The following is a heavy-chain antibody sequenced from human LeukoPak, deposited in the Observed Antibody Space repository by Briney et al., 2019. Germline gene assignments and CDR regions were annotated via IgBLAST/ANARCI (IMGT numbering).Heavy chain of an antibody. CDR3: ARDRRWLTAWFDP. Sequence: ASVKVSCKASGYTFTGYCIHWVRQAPGHGLEWMGWINPYSGGKNYAQKFQGRVTMTSDTSISTAYMELSRLISDDTAVYYCARDRRWLTAWFDPWGQGTLVTVSS. D-gene: IGHD4-23*01. CDR2: INPYSGGK. V-gene: IGHV1-2*02. CDR1: GYTFTGYC. J-gene: IGHJ5*02.